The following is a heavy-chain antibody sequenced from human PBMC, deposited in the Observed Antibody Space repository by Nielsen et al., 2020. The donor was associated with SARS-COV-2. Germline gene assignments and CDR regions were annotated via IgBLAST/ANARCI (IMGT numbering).Heavy chain of an antibody. J-gene: IGHJ5*02. D-gene: IGHD4-17*01. CDR2: LYSSGGT. CDR1: EFAVSRTY. CDR3: AKDRGRGHYGDYAA. V-gene: IGHV3-53*01. Sequence: GESLKISCLASEFAVSRTYMTWVRQAPGKGLEWVSLLYSSGGTYYADTVKGRFTISRDNSRNTLYLQVNDLRVEDTAVYYCAKDRGRGHYGDYAAWGQGTLVTVSS.